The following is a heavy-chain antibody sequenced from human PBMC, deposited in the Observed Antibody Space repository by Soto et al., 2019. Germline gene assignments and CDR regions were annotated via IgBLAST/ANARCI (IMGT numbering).Heavy chain of an antibody. J-gene: IGHJ4*02. CDR3: VKGRGANCRDPTCYMFDS. Sequence: VQLAESGGGVVQPGRSLRLSCVASGFTFSSYGMTWVRQAPGKGLEWVAVISNDGSYDFYADSVKGRFTISRDNSKNTFLLQMNSLKPEDTALYFCVKGRGANCRDPTCYMFDSWGQGERVTVS. D-gene: IGHD2-2*01. V-gene: IGHV3-30*18. CDR2: ISNDGSYD. CDR1: GFTFSSYG.